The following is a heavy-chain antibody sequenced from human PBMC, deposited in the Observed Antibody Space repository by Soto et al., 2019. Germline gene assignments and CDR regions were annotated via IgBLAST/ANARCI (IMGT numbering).Heavy chain of an antibody. Sequence: GGSLRLSCSASGFTISSYAMHWVRQAPGKGLESVSVISSKGGSTHYADSVRGRFTISTDNSKNTLNLQMSSLRAEDTAVYYCARDLSWGSNCYYYKDVWGKGTTVTV. V-gene: IGHV3-64*04. J-gene: IGHJ6*03. CDR3: ARDLSWGSNCYYYKDV. CDR1: GFTISSYA. D-gene: IGHD3-16*01. CDR2: ISSKGGST.